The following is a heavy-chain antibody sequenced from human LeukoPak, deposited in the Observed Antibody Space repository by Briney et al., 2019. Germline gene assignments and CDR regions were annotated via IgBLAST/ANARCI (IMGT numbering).Heavy chain of an antibody. CDR1: GFTVSSNY. D-gene: IGHD1-26*01. CDR2: IYSGGST. Sequence: GGSLRLSCAASGFTVSSNYMSWVRQAPATGLEGVSIIYSGGSTFYADSLKGRFTISRDNSKNTLYLQMNSLRAEDTAVYYCARGGSYLSAFDIWGQGTMVTVSS. V-gene: IGHV3-53*01. CDR3: ARGGSYLSAFDI. J-gene: IGHJ3*02.